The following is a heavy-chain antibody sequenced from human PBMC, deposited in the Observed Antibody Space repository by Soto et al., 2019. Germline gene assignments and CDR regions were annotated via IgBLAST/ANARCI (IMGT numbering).Heavy chain of an antibody. J-gene: IGHJ4*02. CDR1: GGSISDNW. V-gene: IGHV4-4*02. Sequence: QVQLQESGPGLVKPSGTLSLTCAVSGGSISDNWWSWVRQPPGKGLEWIGEIYHTGTTHYNPSLWVRFTISMDKPQSQFSLNLRSVTAADTAVYYCARHIAVPRTRGCDFWGQGTLVTVSS. D-gene: IGHD6-19*01. CDR2: IYHTGTT. CDR3: ARHIAVPRTRGCDF.